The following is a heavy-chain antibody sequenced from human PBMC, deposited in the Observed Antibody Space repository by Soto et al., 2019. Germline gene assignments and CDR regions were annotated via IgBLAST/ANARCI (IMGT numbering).Heavy chain of an antibody. Sequence: QVQLVQSGAEVKKPGSSVKVSCKASGGTFSSYTISWVRQAPGQGLEWMGRIIPILGIANYAQKFQGRVTITADQSTSPAYMELSSLRSEDTAVYYCAGGERATITDYYGMDVWGQGTTVTVSS. J-gene: IGHJ6*02. CDR2: IIPILGIA. D-gene: IGHD5-12*01. CDR1: GGTFSSYT. V-gene: IGHV1-69*02. CDR3: AGGERATITDYYGMDV.